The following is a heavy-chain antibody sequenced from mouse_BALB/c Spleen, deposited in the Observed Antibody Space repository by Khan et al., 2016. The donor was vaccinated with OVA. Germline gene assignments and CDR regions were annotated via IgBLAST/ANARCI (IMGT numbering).Heavy chain of an antibody. Sequence: QVQLKESGPGLVQPSQSLSITCTVSGFSLTSYGVHWVRPSPGKGLEWLGVIWSGGSTDYNAAFISRLSISKDNSKSQVFFKMNSLQANDTAIYYCARIFIGTTDYAMDYWGQGTSVTVSS. J-gene: IGHJ4*01. CDR2: IWSGGST. V-gene: IGHV2-2*02. CDR1: GFSLTSYG. D-gene: IGHD2-14*01. CDR3: ARIFIGTTDYAMDY.